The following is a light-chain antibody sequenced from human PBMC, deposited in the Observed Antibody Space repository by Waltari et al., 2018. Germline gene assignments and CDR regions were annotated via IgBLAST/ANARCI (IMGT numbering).Light chain of an antibody. V-gene: IGKV1-5*01. J-gene: IGKJ2*01. CDR1: QSIGRW. CDR3: QQYNDYPYT. Sequence: DIQMTQSPSTLSASVGDRVTITCRASQSIGRWLAGYQHKPGTGAKLLIYDAFSLQSGVPSRFSGSGSGTECTLTISILQADDFATYYCQQYNDYPYTFGQGTKLEIK. CDR2: DAF.